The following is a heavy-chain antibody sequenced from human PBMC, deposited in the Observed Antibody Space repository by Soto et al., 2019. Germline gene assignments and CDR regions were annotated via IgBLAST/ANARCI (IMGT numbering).Heavy chain of an antibody. CDR3: DRALLVHGMDV. Sequence: ASVKVSCKASGYTFTRYGINWVRQATGQGLEWMGWMNPNSGNTGYAQKFQGRVTMTRNTSISTAYMELSSLRSEDTAVYYCDRALLVHGMDVWGQGTTVTVSS. CDR2: MNPNSGNT. CDR1: GYTFTRYG. V-gene: IGHV1-8*01. J-gene: IGHJ6*02. D-gene: IGHD2-15*01.